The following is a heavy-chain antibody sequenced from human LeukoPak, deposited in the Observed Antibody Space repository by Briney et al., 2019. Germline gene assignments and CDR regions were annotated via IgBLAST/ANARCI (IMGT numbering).Heavy chain of an antibody. CDR3: ARLSLFSNVVVVAATRGYYYYMDV. CDR2: IYYSGST. V-gene: IGHV4-39*07. D-gene: IGHD2-15*01. Sequence: SETLSLTCTVSGGSISSSSYYWGWIRQPPGKGLEWIESIYYSGSTYYNPSLKSRVTISVDTSKNQFSLKLSSVTAADTAVYYCARLSLFSNVVVVAATRGYYYYMDVWGKGTTVTVSS. J-gene: IGHJ6*03. CDR1: GGSISSSSYY.